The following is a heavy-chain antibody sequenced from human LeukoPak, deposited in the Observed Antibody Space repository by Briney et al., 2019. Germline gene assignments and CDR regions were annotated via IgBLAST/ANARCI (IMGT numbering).Heavy chain of an antibody. Sequence: ASVKVSCKASGYTFTSYDINWVRQATGQGLGWMGWMNPNSGNTGYAQKFQGRVTMTRNTSISTAYMELSSLRSEDTAVYYCARGMGSSGWLYYYYYMDVWGKGTTVTISS. J-gene: IGHJ6*03. D-gene: IGHD6-19*01. CDR2: MNPNSGNT. CDR1: GYTFTSYD. CDR3: ARGMGSSGWLYYYYYMDV. V-gene: IGHV1-8*01.